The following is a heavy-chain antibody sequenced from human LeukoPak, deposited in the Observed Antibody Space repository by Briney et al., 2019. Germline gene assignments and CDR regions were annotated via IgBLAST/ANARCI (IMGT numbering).Heavy chain of an antibody. Sequence: SETLSLTCAVYGGSFSGYYWSWLRQPPGKGLEGLGEINHSGSTNYNPSLKSRVTISVDTSKNQFSLTLSSVTAADTAVYYCARHRGGLYYYDSPWDYWGQGTLVTVSS. J-gene: IGHJ4*02. CDR2: INHSGST. V-gene: IGHV4-34*01. CDR1: GGSFSGYY. CDR3: ARHRGGLYYYDSPWDY. D-gene: IGHD3-22*01.